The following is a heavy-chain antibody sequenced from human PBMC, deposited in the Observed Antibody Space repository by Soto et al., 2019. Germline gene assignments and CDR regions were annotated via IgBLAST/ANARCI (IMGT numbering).Heavy chain of an antibody. V-gene: IGHV4-61*01. J-gene: IGHJ5*02. CDR3: ARGTVTQNRGHNWFDP. CDR2: IYYSGST. D-gene: IGHD4-17*01. CDR1: GGSVSSGSYY. Sequence: PSETLSLTCTVSGGSVSSGSYYWSWIRQPPGKGLEWIGYIYYSGSTNYNPSLKSRVTISVDTSKNQFSLKLSSVTAADTAVYYCARGTVTQNRGHNWFDPWGQGTLVTVSS.